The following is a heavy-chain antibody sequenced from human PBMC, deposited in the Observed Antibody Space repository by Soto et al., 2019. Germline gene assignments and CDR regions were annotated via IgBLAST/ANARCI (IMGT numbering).Heavy chain of an antibody. CDR1: SDSISSYY. V-gene: IGHV4-59*01. D-gene: IGHD6-13*01. CDR2: ISYSGST. CDR3: ARGTSWQLPFDY. Sequence: QVQLQESGPGLVKPSETLSLTCTVSSDSISSYYWSWIRQPPGKRLEWIGYISYSGSTDYNPSLMCRVTISGDTSKNQFSLKVSSVTAADTAVYYCARGTSWQLPFDYWGQGTLVTVSS. J-gene: IGHJ4*02.